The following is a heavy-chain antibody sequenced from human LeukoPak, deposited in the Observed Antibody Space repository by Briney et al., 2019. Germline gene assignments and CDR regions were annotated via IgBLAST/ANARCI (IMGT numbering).Heavy chain of an antibody. CDR1: GFTFSTYS. D-gene: IGHD4-23*01. CDR3: ARETTVVTGSWDAFDI. Sequence: GGSLRLSCAASGFTFSTYSMNWVRQAPGKGLEWVSYISSSSSIIYYADSVKGRFTISRDNAKNSLYLQMNSLRAEDTAVYYCARETTVVTGSWDAFDIWGQGTMVTVSS. J-gene: IGHJ3*02. V-gene: IGHV3-48*04. CDR2: ISSSSSII.